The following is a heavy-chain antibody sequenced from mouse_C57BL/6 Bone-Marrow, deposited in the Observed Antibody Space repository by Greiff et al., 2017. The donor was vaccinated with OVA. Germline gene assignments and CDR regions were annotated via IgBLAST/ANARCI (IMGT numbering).Heavy chain of an antibody. CDR2: ISSGGSYT. Sequence: EVQLVESGGDLVKPGGSLKLSCAASGFTFSSYGMSWVRQTPDKRLEWVATISSGGSYTYYPDSVKGRFTFSRDNAKNTQYLQMRSLKSEDTAMDYCARWGGRYAMDYWGQGTSVTVSS. CDR1: GFTFSSYG. V-gene: IGHV5-6*01. CDR3: ARWGGRYAMDY. J-gene: IGHJ4*01.